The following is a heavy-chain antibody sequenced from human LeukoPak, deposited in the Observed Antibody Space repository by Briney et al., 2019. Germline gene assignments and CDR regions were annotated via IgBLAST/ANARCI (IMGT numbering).Heavy chain of an antibody. V-gene: IGHV1-46*01. D-gene: IGHD2-2*01. J-gene: IGHJ4*02. CDR2: INPSGGST. CDR1: GYTFTSYY. CDR3: ARDGGYCSSTSCYRRAYGFDY. Sequence: GASVKVSCKASGYTFTSYYMHWVRQAPGQGLEWMGIINPSGGSTSYAQKFQGRVTMTRDMSTSTVYMELSGLRSEDTAVYYCARDGGYCSSTSCYRRAYGFDYWGQGTLVTVSS.